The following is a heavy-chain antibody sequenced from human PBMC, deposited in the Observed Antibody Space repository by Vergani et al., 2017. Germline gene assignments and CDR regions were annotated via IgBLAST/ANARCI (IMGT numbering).Heavy chain of an antibody. D-gene: IGHD2/OR15-2a*01. J-gene: IGHJ4*02. V-gene: IGHV4-34*01. CDR1: GGSFSGYY. CDR3: ARRGAIYGYFDH. Sequence: QVQLQQWGAGLLKPSETLSLTCAVYGGSFSGYYWSWIRQPPGKGLEWIGEINHSGSTNYNPSLKSRVTISVDTSKNQFSLKLSSVTAADTAVYYCARRGAIYGYFDHWGQGTQVTGSS. CDR2: INHSGST.